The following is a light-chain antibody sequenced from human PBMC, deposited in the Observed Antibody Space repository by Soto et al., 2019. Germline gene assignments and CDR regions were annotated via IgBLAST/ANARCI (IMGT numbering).Light chain of an antibody. CDR2: EVS. Sequence: QSGLTQPASMSGSPGQSITISCAGTSSDIGGYNYVSWYQQHPGKAPKVMIYEVSNRPSGVSNRFSGSKSGNTASLTISGLQAEDEADYYCSSYTSSSTLYVFGTGTKVTV. V-gene: IGLV2-14*01. CDR3: SSYTSSSTLYV. CDR1: SSDIGGYNY. J-gene: IGLJ1*01.